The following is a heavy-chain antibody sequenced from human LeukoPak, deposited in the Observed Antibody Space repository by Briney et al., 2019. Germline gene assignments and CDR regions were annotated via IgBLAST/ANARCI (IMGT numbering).Heavy chain of an antibody. CDR3: ARDSSGGIAAADY. CDR1: GFTFSSYA. CDR2: ISYDGSNK. Sequence: GGSLRLSCAASGFTFSSYAMHWVRQAPGKGLEWVAVISYDGSNKYYADSVKGRFTISRDNSKNTLYLQMNSLRAEDTAVYYCARDSSGGIAAADYWGQGTLVTVSS. D-gene: IGHD6-13*01. V-gene: IGHV3-30-3*01. J-gene: IGHJ4*02.